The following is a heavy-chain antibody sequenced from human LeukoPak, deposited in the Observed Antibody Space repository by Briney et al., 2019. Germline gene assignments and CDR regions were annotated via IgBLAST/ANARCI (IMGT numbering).Heavy chain of an antibody. CDR1: GYSISSGYY. D-gene: IGHD3-10*01. Sequence: SETLSLTCAVSGYSISSGYYWGLIRQPPGKGLEWIGIIYHSGTTYSNPSLRSRVTISVDTSKNQFSLKLSSVTAADTAIYYCARLLWFGKYYFDYWGQGTLVAVSS. CDR2: IYHSGTT. V-gene: IGHV4-38-2*01. CDR3: ARLLWFGKYYFDY. J-gene: IGHJ4*02.